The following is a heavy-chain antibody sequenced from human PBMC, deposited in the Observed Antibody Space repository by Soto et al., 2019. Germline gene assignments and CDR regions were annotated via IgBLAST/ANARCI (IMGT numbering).Heavy chain of an antibody. CDR1: GGTFSSYA. Sequence: QVQLVQSGAEVKKPGSSVKVSCKASGGTFSSYAISWVRQAPGQGLEWMGGIIPIFGTANYAQKFQGRVTITADKSTSTAFMELSSLRSEDTAVYYCARSVTSHSLTNWFDPWGQGTLVTVSS. CDR3: ARSVTSHSLTNWFDP. CDR2: IIPIFGTA. V-gene: IGHV1-69*06. J-gene: IGHJ5*02. D-gene: IGHD4-4*01.